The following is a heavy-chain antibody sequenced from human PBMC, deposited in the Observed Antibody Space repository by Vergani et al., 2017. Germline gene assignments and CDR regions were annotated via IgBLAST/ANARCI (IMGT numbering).Heavy chain of an antibody. CDR3: AREGIIAAAGFDY. Sequence: QVQLVESGGGVVQPGRSLRLSCAASGFTFSSYAMHWVRQAPGKGLEWVAVISYDGSNKYYADSVKGRFTISRDNAKNTLYLQMNSLRAEDTAVYYCAREGIIAAAGFDYGGQGTLVTVSS. CDR2: ISYDGSNK. D-gene: IGHD6-13*01. J-gene: IGHJ4*02. CDR1: GFTFSSYA. V-gene: IGHV3-30*04.